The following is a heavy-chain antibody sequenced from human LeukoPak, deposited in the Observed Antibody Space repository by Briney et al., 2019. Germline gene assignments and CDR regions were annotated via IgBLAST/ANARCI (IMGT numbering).Heavy chain of an antibody. V-gene: IGHV3-30*02. D-gene: IGHD6-13*01. CDR3: AKDRTAAGDYEDY. CDR2: IRYDGGNK. J-gene: IGHJ4*02. CDR1: GFTFRSHV. Sequence: GGSLRLSCVASGFTFRSHVMHWVRQAPGKGLEWVACIRYDGGNKYYADSVKGRFTISRDNPKNTLYLQMNSLRAEDTAVYYCAKDRTAAGDYEDYWGQGTLVTVSS.